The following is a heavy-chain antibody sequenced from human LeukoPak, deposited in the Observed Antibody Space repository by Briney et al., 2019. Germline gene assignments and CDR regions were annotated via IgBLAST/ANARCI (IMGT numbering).Heavy chain of an antibody. D-gene: IGHD3-22*01. CDR1: GGSISSYY. CDR3: ARGGYYDSSGTLWYFDL. V-gene: IGHV4-4*07. Sequence: KPSETLSLTCTVSGGSISSYYWSWIRQPAGKGLEWIGRIYTNGSTNYNPSLKSRVTMSVDTSKNQFSLKLSSVTAADTAVYYCARGGYYDSSGTLWYFDLWGRGTLVTVSS. CDR2: IYTNGST. J-gene: IGHJ2*01.